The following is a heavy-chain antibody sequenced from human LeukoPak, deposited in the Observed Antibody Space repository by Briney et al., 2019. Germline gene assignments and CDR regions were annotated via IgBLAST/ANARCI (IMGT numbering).Heavy chain of an antibody. Sequence: GGSLRLSCAVSGFSFSNTYMSWVRQAPGKGLEWVSIIYSGGNTYYADSVKGRFTISRDNSKNTLYLQMNRLRPEDTAVYYCARGTATAPDYWGQGTLVTVSP. J-gene: IGHJ4*02. D-gene: IGHD1-1*01. CDR2: IYSGGNT. CDR1: GFSFSNTY. V-gene: IGHV3-53*01. CDR3: ARGTATAPDY.